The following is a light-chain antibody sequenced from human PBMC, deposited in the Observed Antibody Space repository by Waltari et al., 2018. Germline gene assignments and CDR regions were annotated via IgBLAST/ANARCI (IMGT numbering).Light chain of an antibody. CDR1: GSNIGSNQ. Sequence: QSVLTQPPSASGTPGQRVTISCSGTGSNIGSNQDNWYQQLPGTAPKLLIYRNNQRPSGVPDRFSGSKSGTSASLAISGLQSEDEADYYCAAWDDSLNGVVFGGGTKLTVL. CDR3: AAWDDSLNGVV. J-gene: IGLJ2*01. CDR2: RNN. V-gene: IGLV1-44*01.